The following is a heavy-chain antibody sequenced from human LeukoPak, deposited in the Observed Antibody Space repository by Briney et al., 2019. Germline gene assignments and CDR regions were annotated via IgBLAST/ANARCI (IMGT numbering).Heavy chain of an antibody. V-gene: IGHV3-21*01. J-gene: IGHJ4*02. Sequence: GGSLRLSCAASGFTFSSYSMNWVRQAPGKGLEWVSSISSSSSYIYYADSVKGRFTISRDNAKNSLYLQMNSLRAEDTAVYYCARDTRYGDFLTYWGQGALVTVSS. CDR3: ARDTRYGDFLTY. CDR2: ISSSSSYI. CDR1: GFTFSSYS. D-gene: IGHD4-17*01.